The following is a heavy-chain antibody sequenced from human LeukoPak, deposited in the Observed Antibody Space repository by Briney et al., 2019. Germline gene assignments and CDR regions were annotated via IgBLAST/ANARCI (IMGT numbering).Heavy chain of an antibody. CDR3: ALATITAYYFDY. CDR1: GGSISSYY. V-gene: IGHV4-59*12. Sequence: PSETLSLTCTASGGSISSYYWSWIRQPPGKGLEWIGYIYYSGSTNYNPSLKSRVTISVDTSKNQFSLKLSSVTAADTAVYYCALATITAYYFDYWGQGTLVTVSS. J-gene: IGHJ4*02. CDR2: IYYSGST. D-gene: IGHD1-14*01.